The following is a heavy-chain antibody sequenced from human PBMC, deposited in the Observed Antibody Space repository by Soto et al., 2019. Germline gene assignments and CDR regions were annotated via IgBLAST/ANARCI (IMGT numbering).Heavy chain of an antibody. Sequence: QITLKESGPTLVEPTQTLTLTCAFSGFSLTTSGVGVGWIRQPPGKALEWLAFIYWDDDKRSSPSLKPRLTIINDTYINQLVLIMTNMDPVDTTTYYCAYRHASRGSWDSGWFDPWGQGTLVTVAT. J-gene: IGHJ5*02. CDR1: GFSLTTSGVG. V-gene: IGHV2-5*02. D-gene: IGHD6-13*01. CDR3: AYRHASRGSWDSGWFDP. CDR2: IYWDDDK.